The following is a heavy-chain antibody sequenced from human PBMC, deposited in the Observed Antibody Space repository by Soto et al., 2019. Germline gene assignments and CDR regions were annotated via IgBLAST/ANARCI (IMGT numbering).Heavy chain of an antibody. CDR2: IFYAGNT. Sequence: SETLSLTGNVSGGSISGSRSYWARFRQPPGKGLEWIANIFYAGNTYYTPSLQGRVTVSVDTSTTQFPLKLHSVTAADTAVYYCASQAAAPGIDFCLDPWGQGTLVTVSS. J-gene: IGHJ5*02. CDR1: GGSISGSRSY. D-gene: IGHD6-13*01. V-gene: IGHV4-39*01. CDR3: ASQAAAPGIDFCLDP.